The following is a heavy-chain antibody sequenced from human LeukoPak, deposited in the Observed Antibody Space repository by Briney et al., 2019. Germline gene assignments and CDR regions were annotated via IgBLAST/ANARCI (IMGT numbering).Heavy chain of an antibody. V-gene: IGHV3-30*02. J-gene: IGHJ4*02. CDR3: AKDEGRLITNWYRQY. CDR1: GMTFSNYG. D-gene: IGHD1-1*01. Sequence: QTGGSLRLSCVASGMTFSNYGMHWVRQAPGKGLEWVAFIWYDGSNKYYSDSVKGRFTISRDNSKNTLYLQLNSLTAEDTAMYYCAKDEGRLITNWYRQYWGQGTPVTVSS. CDR2: IWYDGSNK.